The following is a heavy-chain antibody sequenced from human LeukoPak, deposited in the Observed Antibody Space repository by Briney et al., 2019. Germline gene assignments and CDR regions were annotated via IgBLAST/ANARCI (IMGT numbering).Heavy chain of an antibody. D-gene: IGHD5-18*01. V-gene: IGHV3-21*04. J-gene: IGHJ4*02. CDR1: GFTFTSYS. CDR3: AKGYSYGHF. Sequence: GGSLRLSCAASGFTFTSYSMNWVRQAPGKGLEWVSSISSSSSYIYYADSVKGRFSISRDNAKNSVYLQMNSLRAEDTAVYYCAKGYSYGHFWGQGTLFTLSS. CDR2: ISSSSSYI.